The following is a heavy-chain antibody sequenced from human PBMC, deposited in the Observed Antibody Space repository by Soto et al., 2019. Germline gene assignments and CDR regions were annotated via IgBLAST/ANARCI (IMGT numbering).Heavy chain of an antibody. CDR2: ISSSSSTI. D-gene: IGHD6-6*01. V-gene: IGHV3-48*02. CDR1: GFTFSSYS. Sequence: GGSLRLSCAASGFTFSSYSMNWVRRAPGKGLEWVSYISSSSSTIYYADSVKGRFTISRDNAKNSLYLQMNSLRDEDTAVYYCAREEAARTLYYYYGMDVWGQGTTVTVSS. J-gene: IGHJ6*02. CDR3: AREEAARTLYYYYGMDV.